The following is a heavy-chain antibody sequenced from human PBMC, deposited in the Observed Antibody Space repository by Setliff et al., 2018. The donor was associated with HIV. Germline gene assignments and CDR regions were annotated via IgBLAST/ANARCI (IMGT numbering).Heavy chain of an antibody. J-gene: IGHJ3*02. CDR3: ARHSDWYGNDAFDI. D-gene: IGHD6-19*01. Sequence: GGSLRLSCAASGFTFSSYAMSWVRQAPGKGLEWVSVIYSGGSTYYADSVKGRFTISRDNSKNTLYLQMNSLRAEDTAVYYCARHSDWYGNDAFDIWGQGTRVTVSS. CDR1: GFTFSSYA. CDR2: IYSGGST. V-gene: IGHV3-66*04.